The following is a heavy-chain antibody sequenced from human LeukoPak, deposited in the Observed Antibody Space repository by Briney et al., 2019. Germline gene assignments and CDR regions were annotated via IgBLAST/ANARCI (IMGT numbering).Heavy chain of an antibody. CDR1: GGSISSSSYY. Sequence: KSSETLSLTCTVSGGSISSSSYYWGWIRQPPGKGLEWIGSIYYSGSTYYNPSLKSRVTISVDTSKNQFSLKLSSVTAADTAVYYCARVDDSSGYYPDYFDYWGQGTLVTVSS. CDR3: ARVDDSSGYYPDYFDY. J-gene: IGHJ4*02. V-gene: IGHV4-39*07. CDR2: IYYSGST. D-gene: IGHD3-22*01.